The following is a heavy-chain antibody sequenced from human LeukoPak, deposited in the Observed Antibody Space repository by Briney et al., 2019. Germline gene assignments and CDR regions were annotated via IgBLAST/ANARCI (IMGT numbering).Heavy chain of an antibody. D-gene: IGHD2-21*01. Sequence: QPGGSLRLSCAASGFTFSYYWMGWVRQAPGKGLEWVANIKQDASEKYYVDSVKGRFTISRDNAKNSLYLQMDSLRAEDTAVYYCARDEHQFCHSSPGRFDYWGQGTPVTVSS. CDR2: IKQDASEK. CDR3: ARDEHQFCHSSPGRFDY. J-gene: IGHJ4*02. CDR1: GFTFSYYW. V-gene: IGHV3-7*04.